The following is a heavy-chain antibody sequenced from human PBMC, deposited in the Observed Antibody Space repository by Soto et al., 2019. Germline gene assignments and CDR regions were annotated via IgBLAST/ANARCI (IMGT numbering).Heavy chain of an antibody. CDR3: ARGLNWGGRNRLEI. CDR2: ISSSGGVM. J-gene: IGHJ6*02. D-gene: IGHD7-27*01. Sequence: GGSLRLSCAASGFTFRSHQMNWVRHAPGKGLEWVSYISSSGGVMYYADSVKDRFTISRDNAKNSLYLQMSSLRAEDTAIYYNARGLNWGGRNRLEIWGQATTATV. V-gene: IGHV3-48*03. CDR1: GFTFRSHQ.